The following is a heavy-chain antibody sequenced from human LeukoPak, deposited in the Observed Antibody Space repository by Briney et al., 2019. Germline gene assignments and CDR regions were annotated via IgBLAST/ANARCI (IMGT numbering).Heavy chain of an antibody. CDR2: IYYSGST. CDR1: GGSISSGDYY. V-gene: IGHV4-30-4*08. D-gene: IGHD3-10*01. CDR3: ARETRGAFDI. Sequence: SQTLSPTCTVSGGSISSGDYYWRWLRQPPGTGLEWIGYIYYSGSTYYNPSLKSRVTISVDTSKNQYSLKLSSVTAADTAVYYCARETRGAFDIWGQGTMVAVSS. J-gene: IGHJ3*02.